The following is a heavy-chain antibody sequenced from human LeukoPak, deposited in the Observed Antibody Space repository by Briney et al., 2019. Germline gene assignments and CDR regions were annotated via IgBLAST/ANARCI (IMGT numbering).Heavy chain of an antibody. Sequence: GESLRLSCTASGYSFTNNWIGWVRQMPGKGLEWMGLIYTGDSDTTSSPTFKGKGTISADKYITNTYLQWGRKRASDTDMSYCVRHTHYYDSTTTNRPQPVVYWGQGTLVTVSS. CDR3: VRHTHYYDSTTTNRPQPVVY. D-gene: IGHD3-22*01. J-gene: IGHJ4*02. CDR1: GYSFTNNW. V-gene: IGHV5-51*01. CDR2: IYTGDSDT.